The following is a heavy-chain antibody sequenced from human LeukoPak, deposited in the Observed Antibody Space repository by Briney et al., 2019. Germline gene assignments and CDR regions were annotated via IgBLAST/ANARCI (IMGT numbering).Heavy chain of an antibody. V-gene: IGHV3-33*06. CDR1: GFTFSHFG. CDR3: AKDDHGGSGWRDYFDC. CDR2: IWSDATNE. J-gene: IGHJ4*02. D-gene: IGHD6-19*01. Sequence: GTSLRLSCEASGFTFSHFGMHWVRQAPGKGLEWVAVIWSDATNEYYADSVKGRFTISRDNFKRTVSLEMNSLRAEDTAVYYCAKDDHGGSGWRDYFDCWGQGSLVTVSS.